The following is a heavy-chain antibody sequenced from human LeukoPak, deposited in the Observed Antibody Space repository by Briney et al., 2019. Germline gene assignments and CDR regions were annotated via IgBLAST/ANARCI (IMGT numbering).Heavy chain of an antibody. V-gene: IGHV4-31*03. CDR1: GGSISSGGYY. CDR3: AREFGLMGAFDT. J-gene: IGHJ3*02. D-gene: IGHD3-10*01. CDR2: IYYSGST. Sequence: SETLSLTCTVSGGSISSGGYYWSWIRQHPGKGLEWIGYIYYSGSTYYTPSLKNRVTISVATSKNQFSLRLSSVTAVDTAVYYCAREFGLMGAFDTWGQGTMVTVST.